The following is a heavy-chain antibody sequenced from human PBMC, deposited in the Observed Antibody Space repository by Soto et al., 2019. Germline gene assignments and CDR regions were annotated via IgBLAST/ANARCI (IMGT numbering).Heavy chain of an antibody. CDR1: GYTFTSYD. Sequence: ASVKVSCKASGYTFTSYDINWVRQATGQGLEWMGWMNPNSGNTGYAQKFQGRVTMTRNTSISTAYTELSSLRSEDTAVYYCAREAVVVPAAIRAYYMDVWGKGTTVTVS. J-gene: IGHJ6*03. V-gene: IGHV1-8*01. CDR2: MNPNSGNT. D-gene: IGHD2-2*01. CDR3: AREAVVVPAAIRAYYMDV.